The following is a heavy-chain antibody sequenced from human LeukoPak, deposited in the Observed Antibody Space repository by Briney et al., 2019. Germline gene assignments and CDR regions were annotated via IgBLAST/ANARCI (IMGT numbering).Heavy chain of an antibody. Sequence: GGSLRLSCAASGFTLSSYGMSWVRQAPGKGLEWVSVISGSGGSTYYADSVKGRFTISRDNSKNTLYLQMNRLRAEDTAVYYCAKAQGGMVRGIIGPPDYWGQGTLVTVSS. CDR3: AKAQGGMVRGIIGPPDY. D-gene: IGHD3-10*01. CDR1: GFTLSSYG. J-gene: IGHJ4*02. CDR2: ISGSGGST. V-gene: IGHV3-23*01.